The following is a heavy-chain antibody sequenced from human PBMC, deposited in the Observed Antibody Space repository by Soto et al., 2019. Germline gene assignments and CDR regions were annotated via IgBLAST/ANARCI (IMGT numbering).Heavy chain of an antibody. V-gene: IGHV1-8*01. Sequence: GASVKVSCKGSGYTFSDYDINWVRQTTEQGLEWMGWVNPNSGNTDYAQKFQGRVTITRDTSASTAYMELSSLRSEDTAVYYCARSIVVVTALDYWGQGTLVTVSS. CDR3: ARSIVVVTALDY. CDR1: GYTFSDYD. CDR2: VNPNSGNT. D-gene: IGHD2-21*02. J-gene: IGHJ4*02.